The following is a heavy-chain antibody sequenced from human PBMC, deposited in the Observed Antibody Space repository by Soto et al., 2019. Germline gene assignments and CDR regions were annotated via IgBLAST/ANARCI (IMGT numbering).Heavy chain of an antibody. CDR2: IYSGGIT. Sequence: PVGSLRLSCAASGFTVSSNYMSWVRQAPGKGLEWVSVIYSGGITFYADSVKGRFTISRDNSKNTLYLQMNNLRGEDTAVYYCVRDFGSSSEGGMDVWGQGTTVTVSS. D-gene: IGHD6-6*01. CDR3: VRDFGSSSEGGMDV. J-gene: IGHJ6*02. V-gene: IGHV3-53*01. CDR1: GFTVSSNY.